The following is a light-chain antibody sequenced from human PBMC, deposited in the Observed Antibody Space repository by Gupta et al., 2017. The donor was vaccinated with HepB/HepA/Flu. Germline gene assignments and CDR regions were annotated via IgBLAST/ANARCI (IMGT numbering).Light chain of an antibody. CDR1: SGSVSTSYY. CDR3: VRYRGSGTWV. V-gene: IGLV8-61*01. Sequence: QTVVTQEPSFSVSPGGTVTLTCGLSSGSVSTSYYPSWYQQTPGQAPRTLIYRTNTRSSGVPDRFSGSIRGNKAALTITGAQADDESDYYCVRYRGSGTWVFGGGTKLTVL. CDR2: RTN. J-gene: IGLJ3*02.